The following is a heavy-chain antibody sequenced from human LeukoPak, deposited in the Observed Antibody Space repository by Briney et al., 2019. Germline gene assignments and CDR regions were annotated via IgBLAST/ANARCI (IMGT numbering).Heavy chain of an antibody. CDR2: IIPILGIA. V-gene: IGHV1-69*04. J-gene: IGHJ4*02. CDR1: GGTFSSYA. CDR3: ARAPISDDYGGNSDDY. D-gene: IGHD4-17*01. Sequence: GASVKVSCKASGGTFSSYAISWVRQAPGQGLEWMGRIIPILGIANYAQKFQGRVTITADKSTSTAYMELSSLRSEDTAVYYCARAPISDDYGGNSDDYWGQGTLVTVSS.